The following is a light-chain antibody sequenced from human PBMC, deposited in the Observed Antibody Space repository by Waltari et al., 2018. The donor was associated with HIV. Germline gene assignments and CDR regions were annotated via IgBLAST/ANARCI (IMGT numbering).Light chain of an antibody. CDR1: TSNIGRIT. J-gene: IGLJ2*01. CDR2: GNK. CDR3: ASWDDSLNGPV. V-gene: IGLV1-44*01. Sequence: QSVLTQPPSASGTPEQRVTIPCSGSTSNIGRITVSCVQQFPGTTPKVLIYGNKQRPAGVPDRFSGDKSGTAAALAISGLQSEDEADYYCASWDDSLNGPVFGGGTKLTVV.